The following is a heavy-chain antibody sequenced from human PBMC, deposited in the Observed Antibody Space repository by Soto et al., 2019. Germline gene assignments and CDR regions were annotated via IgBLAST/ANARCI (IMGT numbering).Heavy chain of an antibody. CDR3: ASPTMVRGEKEPGDYYYYDMDV. Sequence: ASVKVSCKASGYTFTSYYMHWVRQAPGQGLEWMGIINPSGGSTSYAQKFQGRVTMTRDTSTSTVYMELSSLRSEDTAVYYCASPTMVRGEKEPGDYYYYDMDVWGQGTTVTVSS. D-gene: IGHD3-10*01. V-gene: IGHV1-46*01. J-gene: IGHJ6*02. CDR2: INPSGGST. CDR1: GYTFTSYY.